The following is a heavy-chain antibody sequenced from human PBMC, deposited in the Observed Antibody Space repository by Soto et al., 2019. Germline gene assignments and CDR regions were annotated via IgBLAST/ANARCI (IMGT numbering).Heavy chain of an antibody. D-gene: IGHD5-12*01. CDR3: ARPQFSGTYHDPFKI. V-gene: IGHV4-39*02. Sequence: SETLSLTCTVSGGSISSSSYYWGWIRQPPERGLEWIGSIYFRGSTYYNPSLKSRVTISVDTSKNLFSLNLSSVTAADTAMYYCARPQFSGTYHDPFKIWGPGTMVTVSS. CDR2: IYFRGST. CDR1: GGSISSSSYY. J-gene: IGHJ3*02.